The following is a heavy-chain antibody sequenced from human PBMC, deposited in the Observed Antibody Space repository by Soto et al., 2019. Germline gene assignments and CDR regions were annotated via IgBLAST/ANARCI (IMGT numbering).Heavy chain of an antibody. Sequence: GGSLRLSCAASGFTFSSYAMTWVRQAPGKGLEWVSTVSTSGGSTYYADSVKGRFTISRDNSKNTVYLQMNSLRAEDTAVYYCAKGVYDYVWGSYRHSTSYDTWGQGTLVTVSS. CDR1: GFTFSSYA. CDR2: VSTSGGST. CDR3: AKGVYDYVWGSYRHSTSYDT. D-gene: IGHD3-16*02. J-gene: IGHJ5*02. V-gene: IGHV3-23*01.